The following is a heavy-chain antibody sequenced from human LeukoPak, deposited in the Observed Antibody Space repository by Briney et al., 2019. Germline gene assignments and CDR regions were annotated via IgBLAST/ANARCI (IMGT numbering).Heavy chain of an antibody. CDR2: IYYSGST. D-gene: IGHD3-22*01. V-gene: IGHV4-39*01. J-gene: IGHJ4*02. CDR1: GGSISSSSYY. Sequence: SETLSLTCTVSGGSISSSSYYWGWIRQPPGKGLEWIGSIYYSGSTYYNPSLKSRVTISVGTSKNQFSLKLSSVTAADTAVYYCARSGDSSGCFDYWGQGTLVTVSS. CDR3: ARSGDSSGCFDY.